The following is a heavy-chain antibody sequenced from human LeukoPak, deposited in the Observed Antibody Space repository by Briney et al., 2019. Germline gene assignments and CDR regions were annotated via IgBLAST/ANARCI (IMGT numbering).Heavy chain of an antibody. CDR2: IKSDGTTT. CDR1: GFTFSNYG. Sequence: GGSQRLSCAASGFTFSNYGMQWVRQVSGKGLVWVSRIKSDGTTTGHADFVKGRFTISRDNAKNTLYLQMNSLRAEDTAVYYCAREWGMDVWGQGTTVTVSS. V-gene: IGHV3-74*01. CDR3: AREWGMDV. J-gene: IGHJ6*02.